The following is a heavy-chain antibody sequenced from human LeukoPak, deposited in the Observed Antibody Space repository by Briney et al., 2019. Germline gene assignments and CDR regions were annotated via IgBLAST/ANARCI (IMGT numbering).Heavy chain of an antibody. D-gene: IGHD2-2*01. Sequence: PGGSLRLSCAASGFTFSSYAMHWVRQAPGKGLEWVAVISYDGSNKYYADSVKGRFTISRDNSKNTLYLQMNSLRAEDTAVYYCAREELAPGYCSSTSCPLRYWGQGTLVTVSS. J-gene: IGHJ4*02. CDR3: AREELAPGYCSSTSCPLRY. V-gene: IGHV3-30-3*01. CDR2: ISYDGSNK. CDR1: GFTFSSYA.